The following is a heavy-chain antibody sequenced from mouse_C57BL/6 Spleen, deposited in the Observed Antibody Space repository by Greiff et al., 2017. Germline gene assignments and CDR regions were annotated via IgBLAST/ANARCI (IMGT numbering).Heavy chain of an antibody. V-gene: IGHV14-1*01. CDR3: TIDGSSYSWFAY. Sequence: EVQLQQSGAELVRPGASVKLSCTASGFNIKDYYMHWVKQRPEQGLEWIGRIDPEDGDTEYAPKFQGKATMTADTSSNTAYLQLSSLTSEDTAVYYCTIDGSSYSWFAYWGQGTLVTVSA. D-gene: IGHD1-1*01. J-gene: IGHJ3*01. CDR2: IDPEDGDT. CDR1: GFNIKDYY.